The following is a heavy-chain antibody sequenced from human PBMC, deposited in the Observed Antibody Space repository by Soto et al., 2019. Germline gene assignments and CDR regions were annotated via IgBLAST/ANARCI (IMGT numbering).Heavy chain of an antibody. CDR2: INQDGSEK. Sequence: EVQLVESGGGLVQPGGSLRLSCVASGFTFSSYWMTWVRQVPGKGLEWLAKINQDGSEKNYVASVRGRFTISRDNAKNSVFLQMDSLRAEDTAVYFCSRLSRGAPGVSQWGRGTLVTVSA. CDR1: GFTFSSYW. CDR3: SRLSRGAPGVSQ. D-gene: IGHD3-16*02. V-gene: IGHV3-7*03. J-gene: IGHJ4*02.